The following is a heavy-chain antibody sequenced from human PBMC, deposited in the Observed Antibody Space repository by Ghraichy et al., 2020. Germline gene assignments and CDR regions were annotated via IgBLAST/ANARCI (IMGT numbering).Heavy chain of an antibody. J-gene: IGHJ6*02. CDR1: GFTFSSYG. CDR2: VSYDGSNK. D-gene: IGHD6-13*01. V-gene: IGHV3-30*18. CDR3: AKDAYGSSYYEYYYYGMDV. Sequence: GGSLRLSCAASGFTFSSYGMHWVHQAPGKGLEWVAVVSYDGSNKKYADSVKGRFTISRDNSKNTLYLQMNSLRVEDTAVFYCAKDAYGSSYYEYYYYGMDVWGQGTTVTVSS.